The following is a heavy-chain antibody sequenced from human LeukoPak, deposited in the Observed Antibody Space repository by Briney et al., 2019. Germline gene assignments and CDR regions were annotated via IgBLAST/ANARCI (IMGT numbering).Heavy chain of an antibody. CDR2: IYYSGST. V-gene: IGHV4-59*08. CDR3: ARRIGVTTPFDY. Sequence: PSETLSLTCTVSGGSISSYYWSWIRQPPGKGLEWIGYIYYSGSTNYNPSLKSRVTISVDTSKNQFSLKLSSVTAADTAVYYCARRIGVTTPFDYWGQGTLVTVSS. J-gene: IGHJ4*02. D-gene: IGHD4-17*01. CDR1: GGSISSYY.